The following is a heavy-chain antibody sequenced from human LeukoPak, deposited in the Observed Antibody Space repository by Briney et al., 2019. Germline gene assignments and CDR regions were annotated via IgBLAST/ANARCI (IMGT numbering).Heavy chain of an antibody. CDR3: ASLPRYDFWA. D-gene: IGHD3-3*01. Sequence: SETLSFTCTVSGRSISTTNFYWGWIRQPPGKGLEWIGSISYSGATYYNPSLKSRLTVSADTSKKEVSLRLNSVTAADTAVYYCASLPRYDFWAWGQGNLVIVSS. V-gene: IGHV4-39*01. J-gene: IGHJ5*02. CDR1: GRSISTTNFY. CDR2: ISYSGAT.